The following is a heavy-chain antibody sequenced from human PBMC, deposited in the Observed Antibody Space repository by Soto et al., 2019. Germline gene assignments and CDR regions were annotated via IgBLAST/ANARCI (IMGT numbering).Heavy chain of an antibody. CDR3: AKVPAQGSSGYYYRFDY. CDR2: ISGSGGST. J-gene: IGHJ4*02. V-gene: IGHV3-23*01. CDR1: GFTLSSDA. D-gene: IGHD3-22*01. Sequence: EVQLLESGGGLVQPGGSLRLSCAASGFTLSSDAMSWVRQAPGKGLEWVSAISGSGGSTYYADSVKGRFTISRDISKNTLYLQMNSLRAEDTAVYYCAKVPAQGSSGYYYRFDYWGQGTLVTVSS.